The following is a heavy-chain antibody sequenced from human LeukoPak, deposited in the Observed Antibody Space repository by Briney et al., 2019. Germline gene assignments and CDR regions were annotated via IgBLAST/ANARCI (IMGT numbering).Heavy chain of an antibody. CDR1: GYTFIGYY. V-gene: IGHV1-2*02. CDR3: ARGKYIYYYYYMDV. CDR2: INPNSGGT. J-gene: IGHJ6*03. Sequence: ASVKVSCKASGYTFIGYYMHWVRQAPGQGLEWMGWINPNSGGTNYAQKFQGRVTMTRDTSISTAYMELSRLRSDDTAVYYCARGKYIYYYYYMDVWGKGTTVTVSS. D-gene: IGHD6-6*01.